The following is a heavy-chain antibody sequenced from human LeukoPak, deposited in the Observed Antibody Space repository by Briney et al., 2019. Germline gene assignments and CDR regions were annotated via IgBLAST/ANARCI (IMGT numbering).Heavy chain of an antibody. CDR2: IYTGGRT. V-gene: IGHV3-53*01. Sequence: PGGSLRLTCAASGFTVSGNYMSWVRQAPGEGLEWVSVIYTGGRTYYADSVVGRFTISRDNSRNTLYLQLDSLRVDDTAVYYCAQDLAWIRFDNWGQGTLVTVSS. J-gene: IGHJ4*02. CDR1: GFTVSGNY. D-gene: IGHD5-12*01. CDR3: AQDLAWIRFDN.